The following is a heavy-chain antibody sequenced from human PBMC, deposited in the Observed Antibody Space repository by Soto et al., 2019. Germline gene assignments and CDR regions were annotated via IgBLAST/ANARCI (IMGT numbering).Heavy chain of an antibody. CDR1: GGSISSSSYY. CDR2: IYYSGST. J-gene: IGHJ4*02. Sequence: SETLSLTCTVSGGSISSSSYYWGWIRHPPGKGLEWIGSIYYSGSTYYNPSLKSRVTISVDTSKNQFSLKLSSVTAADTAVYYCARRLVGATRGFDYWGQGTLVTVSS. CDR3: ARRLVGATRGFDY. D-gene: IGHD1-26*01. V-gene: IGHV4-39*01.